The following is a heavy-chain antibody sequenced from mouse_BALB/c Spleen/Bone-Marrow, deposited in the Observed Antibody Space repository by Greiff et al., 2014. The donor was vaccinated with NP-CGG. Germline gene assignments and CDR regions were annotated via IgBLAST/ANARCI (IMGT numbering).Heavy chain of an antibody. CDR1: GYTFTTYT. D-gene: IGHD2-3*01. J-gene: IGHJ2*01. V-gene: IGHV1-4*01. Sequence: QVQLQQPGAELARPGASVKMSCRASGYTFTTYTIHWVRQRPGQGLEWIGYINPSNGYTNYIQKFKDKATLTADKSSSTAYMQLSSLTSEDSAVYYCARRDDGYVFFDYWGQGTTLTVSS. CDR3: ARRDDGYVFFDY. CDR2: INPSNGYT.